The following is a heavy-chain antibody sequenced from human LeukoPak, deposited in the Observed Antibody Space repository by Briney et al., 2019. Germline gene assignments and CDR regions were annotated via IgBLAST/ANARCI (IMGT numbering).Heavy chain of an antibody. Sequence: SETLSLTCAVSGGSFSGYYWSWIRQPPGKGLEWIGEINHSGSSNYNPSLKSRVTISVDTSKNQFSLKLSSVTAADTAVYYCARSRYCSRPSCYGPRTALAGPRPYYFDYWGQGTLVPVSS. CDR3: ARSRYCSRPSCYGPRTALAGPRPYYFDY. V-gene: IGHV4-34*01. CDR2: INHSGSS. D-gene: IGHD2-2*01. J-gene: IGHJ4*02. CDR1: GGSFSGYY.